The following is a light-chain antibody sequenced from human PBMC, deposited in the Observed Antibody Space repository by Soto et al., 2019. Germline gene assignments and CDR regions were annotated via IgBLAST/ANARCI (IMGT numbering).Light chain of an antibody. Sequence: QSVLTQPASVSGSPGQSITISCTGTSSDVGGYNYVSWYQQHPGQVPKLMIYDVSNRPSGISNRFSASKSGNTASLTISGLQAEDEADYYCSAYTIRNTRVFGTRTKVTVL. CDR1: SSDVGGYNY. CDR2: DVS. V-gene: IGLV2-14*01. J-gene: IGLJ1*01. CDR3: SAYTIRNTRV.